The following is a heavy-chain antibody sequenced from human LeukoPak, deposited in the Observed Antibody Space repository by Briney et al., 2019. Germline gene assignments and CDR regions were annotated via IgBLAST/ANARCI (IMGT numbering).Heavy chain of an antibody. D-gene: IGHD3-10*01. J-gene: IGHJ4*02. CDR3: ARNGRVRRVVKDLFEY. V-gene: IGHV1-18*01. Sequence: ASVKVSCKTSGYTFTDYDITWVRQAPGQGLEWMGRVSPYNGNTYYSQRFQDRVTITRDTSTGTAYMDLRNLRTDDTAMYYCARNGRVRRVVKDLFEYWGQGTLVAVSS. CDR2: VSPYNGNT. CDR1: GYTFTDYD.